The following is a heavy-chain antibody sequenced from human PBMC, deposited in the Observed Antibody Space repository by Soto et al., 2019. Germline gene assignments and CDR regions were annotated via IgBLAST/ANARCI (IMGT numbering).Heavy chain of an antibody. CDR2: IGRSGAKI. CDR3: ARGVDY. Sequence: EVQLLESGGGLVQPGGSLRLSCAASGFTYRNYDMSWVRQAPGKGLEWVSAIGRSGAKIYYADSVKGRFTISRDNAKNALYLHMTSLGADDTAVYYCARGVDYWGQGTLVTVSS. J-gene: IGHJ4*02. CDR1: GFTYRNYD. V-gene: IGHV3-23*01.